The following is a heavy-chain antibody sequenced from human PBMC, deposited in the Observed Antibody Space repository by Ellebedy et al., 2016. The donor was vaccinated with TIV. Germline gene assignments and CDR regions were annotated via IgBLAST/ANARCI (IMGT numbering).Heavy chain of an antibody. Sequence: AASVKVSCKVSGYTLTELSMHWVRQAPGKGLEWMGGVDPEDGETIYAQKFQGRVTMTEDTSTDTAYMELSSLRSEDTAVYYCATDLRYCSNDVCFKRYDAFDIWGQGTMVTVSS. CDR1: GYTLTELS. D-gene: IGHD2-8*01. CDR3: ATDLRYCSNDVCFKRYDAFDI. J-gene: IGHJ3*02. V-gene: IGHV1-24*01. CDR2: VDPEDGET.